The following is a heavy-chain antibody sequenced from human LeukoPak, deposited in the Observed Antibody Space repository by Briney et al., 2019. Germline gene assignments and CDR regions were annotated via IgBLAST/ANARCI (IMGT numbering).Heavy chain of an antibody. Sequence: SETLSLTCAVYGGSFSGYYWSWIRQPPGKGLEWIGEINHSGSTSYNPSLKSRVTISVDTSKNQFSLKLSSVTAADTAVYYCAREWERDWSYWGQGTLVTVSS. CDR3: AREWERDWSY. J-gene: IGHJ4*02. D-gene: IGHD1-26*01. V-gene: IGHV4-34*01. CDR1: GGSFSGYY. CDR2: INHSGST.